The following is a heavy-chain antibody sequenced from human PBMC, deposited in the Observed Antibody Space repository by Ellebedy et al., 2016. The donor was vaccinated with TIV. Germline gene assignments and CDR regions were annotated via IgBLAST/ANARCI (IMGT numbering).Heavy chain of an antibody. J-gene: IGHJ4*02. Sequence: GESLKISXKGSGYSFTSYWIGWVRQMPGKGLEWMGIVYPGDSDTRYSPSFQGQVTISADKAISTAYLQWSSLKASDTAMYYCARHGPSSESVVDYWGQGTLVTVSS. CDR1: GYSFTSYW. V-gene: IGHV5-51*01. CDR2: VYPGDSDT. CDR3: ARHGPSSESVVDY.